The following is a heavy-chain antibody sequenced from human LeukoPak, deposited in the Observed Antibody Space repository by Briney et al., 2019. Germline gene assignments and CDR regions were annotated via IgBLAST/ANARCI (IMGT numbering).Heavy chain of an antibody. V-gene: IGHV3-7*01. CDR2: IKQDGSDK. CDR3: ARDFWSSASDY. J-gene: IGHJ4*02. CDR1: GFTFSNYW. D-gene: IGHD2-8*02. Sequence: PGGSLRLSCAASGFTFSNYWMNWVRQAPGKGLEWVANIKQDGSDKYYVDSVKGRFTISRDNAKNSLYLQMNNLRAEDTAVYYCARDFWSSASDYWGQGILVTVSS.